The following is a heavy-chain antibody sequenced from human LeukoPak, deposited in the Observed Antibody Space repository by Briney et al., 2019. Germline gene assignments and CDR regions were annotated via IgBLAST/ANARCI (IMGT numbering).Heavy chain of an antibody. V-gene: IGHV3-23*01. CDR2: MSGSGDST. CDR3: ANGFDSSGYYSDY. J-gene: IGHJ4*02. Sequence: GGSLRLSCAASGFTFSSYAMRWVRQAPGKGLEWVSAMSGSGDSTYYADSVKGRFTISRDNSKNTLYLQMNGLRAEDTAVYYCANGFDSSGYYSDYWGQGTLVTVSS. D-gene: IGHD3-22*01. CDR1: GFTFSSYA.